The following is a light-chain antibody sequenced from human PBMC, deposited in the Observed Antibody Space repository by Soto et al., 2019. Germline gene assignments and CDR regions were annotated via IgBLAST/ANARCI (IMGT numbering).Light chain of an antibody. CDR1: QGISSA. V-gene: IGKV1D-13*01. Sequence: AIQLTQSPSSLSTSAGDRVTITCRASQGISSALAWYQQKPGKAPKLLIYDVSTLESGVPSRFSGSGSGTDFALTISSLQPEDFATYYCQQFNNYPLTFGGGTKVEIK. CDR2: DVS. CDR3: QQFNNYPLT. J-gene: IGKJ4*01.